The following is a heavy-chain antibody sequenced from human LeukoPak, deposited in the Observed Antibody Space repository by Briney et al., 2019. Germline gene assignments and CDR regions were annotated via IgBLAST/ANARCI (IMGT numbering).Heavy chain of an antibody. J-gene: IGHJ6*03. CDR2: ISYDGSNK. CDR3: ARDRTIAVAGTNYMDV. D-gene: IGHD6-19*01. CDR1: GFTFSSYG. Sequence: GGSLRLSCAASGFTFSSYGMHWVRQAPGKGLEWVAVISYDGSNKYYADSVKGRFTISRDNSKNTLYLQMNSLRAEDTAVYYCARDRTIAVAGTNYMDVWGKGTTVTVSS. V-gene: IGHV3-30*03.